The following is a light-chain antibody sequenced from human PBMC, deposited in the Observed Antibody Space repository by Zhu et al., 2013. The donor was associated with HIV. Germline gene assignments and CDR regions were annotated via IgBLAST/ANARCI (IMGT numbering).Light chain of an antibody. Sequence: DIQMTQSPSSLSASVGDRVTITCRASQTIDTYVNWYQQKPGKAPKLLIYRGFSLQSGVSSRFSGRVSGTDFTLTITSLQTADFATYFCQQSFITPFTFGQGTTLDIK. CDR3: QQSFITPFT. J-gene: IGKJ2*01. V-gene: IGKV1-39*01. CDR1: QTIDTY. CDR2: RGF.